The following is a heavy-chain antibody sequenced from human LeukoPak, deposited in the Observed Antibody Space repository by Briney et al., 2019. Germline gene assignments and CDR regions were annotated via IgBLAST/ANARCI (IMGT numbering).Heavy chain of an antibody. CDR2: VFHSGIT. CDR1: GVSFSGYY. V-gene: IGHV4-34*12. Sequence: PSETLSLTCAVYGVSFSGYYWSWIRQPPGKGLEWIGSVFHSGITYYKPSLKSRVTISVDTSKNQFSLKLSSVTAADTAVYYCASSLRSSWCFRCTDPWGQGTLVTVSS. J-gene: IGHJ5*02. D-gene: IGHD6-13*01. CDR3: ASSLRSSWCFRCTDP.